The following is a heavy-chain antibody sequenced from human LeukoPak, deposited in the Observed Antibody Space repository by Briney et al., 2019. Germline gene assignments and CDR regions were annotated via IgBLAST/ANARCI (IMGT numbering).Heavy chain of an antibody. CDR2: IRYDGSNK. V-gene: IGHV3-30*02. CDR3: AKVGYYDSSGYYRSSDYFDY. D-gene: IGHD3-22*01. Sequence: GGSLRLSCAASGFTFSSYGMHWVRQAPGKGLEWVAFIRYDGSNKYYADSVKGRFTISRDNSKNTLYLQMNSLRAEDTAVYYCAKVGYYDSSGYYRSSDYFDYWGQGTLVTVSS. J-gene: IGHJ4*02. CDR1: GFTFSSYG.